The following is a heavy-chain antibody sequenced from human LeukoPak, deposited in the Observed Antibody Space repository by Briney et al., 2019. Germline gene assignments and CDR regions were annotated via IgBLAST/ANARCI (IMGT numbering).Heavy chain of an antibody. J-gene: IGHJ6*02. Sequence: GGSLRLSCAASGFTFRNFWMSWVRQAPGKGLEWLANINQDGSAKYYVDSVKGRFTIPRDNAKNSLYLEMNSLRGEDTAVYYCAREVVTTDGMDVWGQGTTVTVSS. CDR3: AREVVTTDGMDV. CDR2: INQDGSAK. D-gene: IGHD2-21*02. V-gene: IGHV3-7*01. CDR1: GFTFRNFW.